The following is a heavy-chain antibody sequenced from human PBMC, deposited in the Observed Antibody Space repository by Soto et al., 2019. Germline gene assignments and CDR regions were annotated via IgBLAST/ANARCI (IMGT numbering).Heavy chain of an antibody. V-gene: IGHV3-30-3*01. D-gene: IGHD2-15*01. CDR1: GFILSFYA. J-gene: IGHJ6*02. CDR2: ISDDGSNQ. Sequence: QVQLVESGGGVVQPRRSLRLSCAASGFILSFYAVHWVRQAPGKGLEWVAVISDDGSNQYYAESVKGRFTISRDNSKNTLYLQMNSLRTEDTAVYYCARVHPGSGGDYYYYGLDVWGQGTTVTVSS. CDR3: ARVHPGSGGDYYYYGLDV.